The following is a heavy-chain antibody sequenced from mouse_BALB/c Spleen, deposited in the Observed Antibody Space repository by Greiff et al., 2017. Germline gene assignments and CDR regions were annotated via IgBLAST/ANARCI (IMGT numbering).Heavy chain of an antibody. Sequence: EVQLQQSGPGLVKPSQSLSLTCTVTGYSITSDYAWNWIRQFPGNKLEWMGYISYSGSTSYNPSLKSRISITRDTSKNQFFLQLNSVTTEDTATYYCARSDYYGYGYAMDYWGQGTSVTVSS. CDR2: ISYSGST. CDR1: GYSITSDYA. CDR3: ARSDYYGYGYAMDY. J-gene: IGHJ4*01. V-gene: IGHV3-2*02. D-gene: IGHD1-2*01.